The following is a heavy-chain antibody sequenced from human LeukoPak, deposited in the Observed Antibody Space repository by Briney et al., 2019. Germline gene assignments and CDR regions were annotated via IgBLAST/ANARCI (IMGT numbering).Heavy chain of an antibody. CDR3: ARSDYNDYRGLGF. CDR1: GYTFTSYY. Sequence: ASVKASCKASGYTFTSYYMHWVRQAPGQGLEWMGIINPSGGSTSYAQKFQGRVTMTRDTSTSTVYMELSSLTSDDTAVYFCARSDYNDYRGLGFWGQGTLVAVSS. CDR2: INPSGGST. D-gene: IGHD4-11*01. V-gene: IGHV1-46*01. J-gene: IGHJ4*02.